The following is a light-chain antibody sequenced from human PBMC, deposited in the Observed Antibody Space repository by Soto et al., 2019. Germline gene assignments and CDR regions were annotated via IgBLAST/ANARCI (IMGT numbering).Light chain of an antibody. CDR2: GAS. V-gene: IGKV3-20*01. CDR3: QHFDDSLT. CDR1: QSVDSST. J-gene: IGKJ4*01. Sequence: EIVLTQSPGTLSLSPGERATLSCRASQSVDSSTLAWYHQKPVQAPRLLISGASNRATGIPDRFSGSGSGTDFTLTISRLEPEDFAVYYCQHFDDSLTFGGGTKVEIK.